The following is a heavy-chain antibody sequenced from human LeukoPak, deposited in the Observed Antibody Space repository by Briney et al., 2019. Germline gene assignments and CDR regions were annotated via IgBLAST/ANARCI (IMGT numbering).Heavy chain of an antibody. CDR1: GYTCTSYG. J-gene: IGHJ4*02. CDR2: ISAYNGNT. CDR3: ARDLSDGYNAFHY. D-gene: IGHD5-24*01. Sequence: ASVKVSCKGSGYTCTSYGISWVRQSPGQGLEWMGWISAYNGNTNYAQKLQGRVAMTTDTSKSPAYMELRTLRSADTAVYYCARDLSDGYNAFHYWGQGPLVTVYS. V-gene: IGHV1-18*01.